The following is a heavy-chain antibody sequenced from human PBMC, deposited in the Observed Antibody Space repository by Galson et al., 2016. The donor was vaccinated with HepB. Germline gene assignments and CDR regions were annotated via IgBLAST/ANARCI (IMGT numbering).Heavy chain of an antibody. V-gene: IGHV3-7*03. Sequence: SLRLSCAASGFTFSSHWMSWVRQAPGKGLEWVANIKQDESEKYYVDSVRGRFTISRDNAKNSLFLQMNSLRAEDTAVYYCARAPFYYDSSTTDSWGQGTLVTVSS. CDR1: GFTFSSHW. D-gene: IGHD3-22*01. J-gene: IGHJ4*02. CDR2: IKQDESEK. CDR3: ARAPFYYDSSTTDS.